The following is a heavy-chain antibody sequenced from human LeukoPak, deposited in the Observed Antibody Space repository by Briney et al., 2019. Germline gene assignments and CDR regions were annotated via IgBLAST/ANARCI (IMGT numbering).Heavy chain of an antibody. D-gene: IGHD4-17*01. J-gene: IGHJ4*02. CDR2: IYYSGST. Sequence: SETLSLTCTVSGGSISSGDYYWSWIRQPPGKGLEWIGYIYYSGSTYYNPSLKSRVTISVDTSKNPFSLKLSSVTAADTAVYYCARVTTVMLFDYWGQGTLVTVSS. CDR3: ARVTTVMLFDY. CDR1: GGSISSGDYY. V-gene: IGHV4-30-4*01.